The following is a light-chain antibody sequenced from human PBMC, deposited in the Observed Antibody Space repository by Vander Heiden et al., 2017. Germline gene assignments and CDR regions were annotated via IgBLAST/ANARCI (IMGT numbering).Light chain of an antibody. J-gene: IGKJ1*01. CDR2: GAS. CDR1: QSVSNNY. CDR3: QQYGSSPGT. V-gene: IGKV3-20*01. Sequence: EIVLTPSPGPLSLSPGERATLSCRARQSVSNNYLAWYQQKPGQAPRLLIYGASSRATGIPDRFSGSGSGTDFSLSISRLEPEDFVVYYCQQYGSSPGTFGQGTHVEVK.